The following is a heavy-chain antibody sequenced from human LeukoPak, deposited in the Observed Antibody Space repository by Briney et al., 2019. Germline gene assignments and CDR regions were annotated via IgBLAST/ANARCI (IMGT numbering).Heavy chain of an antibody. CDR1: GFTFSSYW. CDR3: ARGLNYYDSRGYLHTGH. D-gene: IGHD3-22*01. J-gene: IGHJ4*02. CDR2: IKQDGSEK. V-gene: IGHV3-7*01. Sequence: PGGSLRLSCAASGFTFSSYWMSWVRQAPGKGLEWGAYIKQDGSEKYCVDSVKGRFTISRDNAQDSLYLQMNSLRAEDTAVYYCARGLNYYDSRGYLHTGHWGPGTLVTASS.